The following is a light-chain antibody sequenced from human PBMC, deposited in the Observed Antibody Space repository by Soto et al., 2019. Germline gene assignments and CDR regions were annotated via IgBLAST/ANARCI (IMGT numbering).Light chain of an antibody. J-gene: IGLJ1*01. Sequence: QCLRTQPHPLPASPRQSIPISCTGTTHDAGGYNYVSWYQQHPGKAPKLVIFEVSSRPSGVSNRFSGSKSGNTACLTISALQAEDEADYFCNSYTSSTSRPYVFGTGTKVTVL. V-gene: IGLV2-14*01. CDR1: THDAGGYNY. CDR2: EVS. CDR3: NSYTSSTSRPYV.